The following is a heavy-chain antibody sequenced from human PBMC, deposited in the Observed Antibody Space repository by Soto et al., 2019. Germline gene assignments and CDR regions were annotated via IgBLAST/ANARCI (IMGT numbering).Heavy chain of an antibody. CDR3: AREMRSSGSYYHYYYGMDV. J-gene: IGHJ6*02. CDR2: ISSSSSYI. V-gene: IGHV3-21*01. Sequence: PGGPLRLSCAASGFTFSSYSMNWFRQAPGKGLAWVSSISSSSSYIYYADSVKGRFTISRDNAKNSLYLQMNSLRAEDTAVYYCAREMRSSGSYYHYYYGMDVWGQGTTVTVSS. D-gene: IGHD3-10*01. CDR1: GFTFSSYS.